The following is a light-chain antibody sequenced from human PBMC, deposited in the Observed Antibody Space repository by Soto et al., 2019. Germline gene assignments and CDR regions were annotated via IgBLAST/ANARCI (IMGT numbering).Light chain of an antibody. V-gene: IGKV3-20*01. Sequence: EIVLTQSPGTLSLSPGERATLSSRASQSVSSSYLAWYQQKPGQAPRLLIYGASSRATGIPDRFSGSGSETDFTLTISRLEPEDFAVYYCQPYGSSSWTFGQGTKVEIK. CDR3: QPYGSSSWT. CDR1: QSVSSSY. CDR2: GAS. J-gene: IGKJ1*01.